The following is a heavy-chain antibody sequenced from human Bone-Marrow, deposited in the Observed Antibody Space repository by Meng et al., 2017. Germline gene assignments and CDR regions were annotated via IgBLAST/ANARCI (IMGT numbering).Heavy chain of an antibody. CDR3: AREVLAYSSSYMDV. J-gene: IGHJ6*02. D-gene: IGHD6-13*01. CDR2: IYYSGSI. CDR1: GGSISSSSYF. Sequence: SETLSLTCTVSGGSISSSSYFWGWIRQPPGKGLEWLGSIYYSGSIYYNPSLKSRVTISVDTSKNQFSLKLSSVTAADTAVYYCAREVLAYSSSYMDVWGQGTTVTVSS. V-gene: IGHV4-39*07.